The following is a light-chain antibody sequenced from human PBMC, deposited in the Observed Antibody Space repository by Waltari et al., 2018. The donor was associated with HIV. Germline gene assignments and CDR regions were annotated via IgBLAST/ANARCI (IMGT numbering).Light chain of an antibody. CDR2: DTS. J-gene: IGLJ2*01. V-gene: IGLV7-46*01. CDR1: TGAVTSGHS. Sequence: QAVVTQEPSLTVSPGGTVTLTCGSSTGAVTSGHSPYWFQQKPGQAPRTLIFDTSNKHPVTPARVSGLPRGGKAALTLSGAQPEDEAEYYCLLSYSGARIFGGGTKLTVL. CDR3: LLSYSGARI.